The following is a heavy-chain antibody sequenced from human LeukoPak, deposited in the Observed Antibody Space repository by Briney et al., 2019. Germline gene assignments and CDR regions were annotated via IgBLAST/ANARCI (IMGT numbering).Heavy chain of an antibody. D-gene: IGHD3-3*01. CDR3: ARDWRE. J-gene: IGHJ4*02. CDR1: GGTIDDSRYY. CDR2: IHSSGNT. Sequence: SETLSLTCTVSGGTIDDSRYYWGCIRQPPGKGLEWIGSIHSSGNTFYNPSLKSRVTISVDTSNNQFYLKLHSVTAADTAVYYCARDWREWGQGTLVTVSS. V-gene: IGHV4-39*07.